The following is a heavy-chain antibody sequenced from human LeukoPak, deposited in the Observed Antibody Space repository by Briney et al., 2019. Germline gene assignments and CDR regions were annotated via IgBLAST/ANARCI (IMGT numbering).Heavy chain of an antibody. Sequence: PGGSLRLSCEGSGFTFSNYWMGWVRQAPGKGLQWVANIKTDGSEKYYVDSVKGRFTISRDNAKNSLYLQMNSLRAEDTALYYCARDWGAAAAGTREGYYYYYGMDVWGQGTTVTVSS. V-gene: IGHV3-7*03. J-gene: IGHJ6*02. CDR1: GFTFSNYW. CDR3: ARDWGAAAAGTREGYYYYYGMDV. CDR2: IKTDGSEK. D-gene: IGHD6-13*01.